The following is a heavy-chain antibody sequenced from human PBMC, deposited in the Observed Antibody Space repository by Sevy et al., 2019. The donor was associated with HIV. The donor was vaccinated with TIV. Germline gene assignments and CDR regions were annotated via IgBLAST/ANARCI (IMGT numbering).Heavy chain of an antibody. J-gene: IGHJ6*02. CDR3: AKTINSGGGVVPAANYYYYGMDV. CDR2: ISGKGGST. V-gene: IGHV3-23*01. CDR1: GFTFSGYA. D-gene: IGHD2-2*01. Sequence: GGSLRLSCAASGFTFSGYAMSWVRQAPGKGLEWVSAISGKGGSTHYADSVEGRFTISRDNSKNTLYLQMNSLRAGDTAVYYCAKTINSGGGVVPAANYYYYGMDVWGQGTTVTVSS.